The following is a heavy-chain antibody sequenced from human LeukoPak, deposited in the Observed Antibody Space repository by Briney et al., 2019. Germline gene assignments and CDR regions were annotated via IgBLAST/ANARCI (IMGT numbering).Heavy chain of an antibody. CDR3: ARGRSNYYGMDV. Sequence: SETLSPTCSVSDGSINSYYWNWIRRPPGKGLEWIGYIYYNGNTNHSPSLKSRVTMSVDTSKNLFSLKVSSVTAADTAVYYCARGRSNYYGMDVWGQGTTVTVSS. D-gene: IGHD1-26*01. V-gene: IGHV4-59*01. CDR1: DGSINSYY. J-gene: IGHJ6*02. CDR2: IYYNGNT.